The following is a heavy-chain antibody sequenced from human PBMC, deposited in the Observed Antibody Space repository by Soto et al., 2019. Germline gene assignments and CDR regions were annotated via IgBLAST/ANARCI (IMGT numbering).Heavy chain of an antibody. D-gene: IGHD3-3*01. CDR2: FDPEDGET. CDR3: ATGGGLRFLTRFDY. V-gene: IGHV1-24*01. CDR1: GYTLTELS. J-gene: IGHJ4*02. Sequence: GASVKVSCKVSGYTLTELSMHWVRQAPGKGLEWMGGFDPEDGETIYAQKFQGRVTMTEDTSTDTAYMELSSLRSEDTAVYYCATGGGLRFLTRFDYWGQGTLVTVSS.